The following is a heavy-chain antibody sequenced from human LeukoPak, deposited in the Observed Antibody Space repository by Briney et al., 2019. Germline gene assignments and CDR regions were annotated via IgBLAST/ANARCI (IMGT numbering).Heavy chain of an antibody. CDR3: AKDAYESSGYSHFDY. CDR2: IRFDGTKK. Sequence: GRSLRLSCAASGFTFDDYAMHWVRQAPGKGLEWITFIRFDGTKKYYADSVKGRFTISRDNSKNTLYLQMNSLRAEDTAVYYCAKDAYESSGYSHFDYWGQGTLVTVSS. J-gene: IGHJ4*02. CDR1: GFTFDDYA. D-gene: IGHD3-22*01. V-gene: IGHV3-30*02.